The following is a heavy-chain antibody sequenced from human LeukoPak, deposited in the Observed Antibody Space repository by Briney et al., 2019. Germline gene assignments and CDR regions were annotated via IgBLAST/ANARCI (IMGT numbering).Heavy chain of an antibody. CDR2: IGGSGGST. V-gene: IGHV3-23*01. CDR3: AKASFGELLPYFDD. CDR1: GFTFSSYA. J-gene: IGHJ4*02. Sequence: GGSLRLSCAASGFTFSSYAMNWVRQAPGKGLEWVSGIGGSGGSTYYADPVKGRFTISRDNSKNTLYLQMNSLRAEDTAVYYCAKASFGELLPYFDDWGQGTLVTVSS. D-gene: IGHD3-10*01.